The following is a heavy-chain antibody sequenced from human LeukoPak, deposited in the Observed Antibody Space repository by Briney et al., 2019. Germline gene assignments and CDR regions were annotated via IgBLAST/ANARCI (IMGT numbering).Heavy chain of an antibody. V-gene: IGHV3-64*04. J-gene: IGHJ4*02. CDR3: ARDRDWGCSYCSY. CDR1: GFTFSSHS. CDR2: ITSNGGST. D-gene: IGHD7-27*01. Sequence: PGGSLRLSCAASGFTFSSHSMHWVRQAPGRGLEYVSGITSNGGSTYYADSVKGRFTISRDNSKNTLYLQMNSLRAEDTAVYYCARDRDWGCSYCSYWGQGTLVTVSS.